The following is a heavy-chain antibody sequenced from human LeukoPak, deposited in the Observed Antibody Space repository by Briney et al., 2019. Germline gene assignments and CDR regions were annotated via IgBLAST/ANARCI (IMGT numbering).Heavy chain of an antibody. CDR1: GFTFSSYA. J-gene: IGHJ6*02. Sequence: PGGSLRLSCAASGFTFSSYAMSWVRQAPGKGLEWVSAISGSGGSTYYADSVKGRFTISRDNSKNTLYLQMNSLRAEDTAVYYCAKDPYDFWSGYYRPGGLDVWGQGTTVTVSS. CDR2: ISGSGGST. V-gene: IGHV3-23*01. CDR3: AKDPYDFWSGYYRPGGLDV. D-gene: IGHD3-3*01.